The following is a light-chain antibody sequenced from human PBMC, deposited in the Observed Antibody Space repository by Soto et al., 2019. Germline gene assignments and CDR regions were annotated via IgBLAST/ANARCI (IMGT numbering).Light chain of an antibody. J-gene: IGKJ1*01. CDR2: KAS. Sequence: IQMTQSPSTLSASVGDRVAITCRASQSIGIWLAWYLKKPWKAPRFLIYKASTLQTGVPSRFSGSGSGTEFTLTISSLQPDDFATYYCQQYNDYSWTFGQGTKVEIK. CDR3: QQYNDYSWT. V-gene: IGKV1-5*03. CDR1: QSIGIW.